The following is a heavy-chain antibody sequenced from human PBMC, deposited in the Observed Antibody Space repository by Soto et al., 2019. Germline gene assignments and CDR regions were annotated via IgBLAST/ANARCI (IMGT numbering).Heavy chain of an antibody. CDR3: ARDQCGPLISRGSCYYFDY. J-gene: IGHJ4*02. CDR2: ISSSSSYI. Sequence: GGSLRLSCGASGFTFSSYTMNWVRQAPGKGLEWVSSISSSSSYIYYRDSVRGRFTISRDNAKNSLYLQMNSLRAEDTAVYYCARDQCGPLISRGSCYYFDYWGQGTLVTVSS. CDR1: GFTFSSYT. V-gene: IGHV3-21*04. D-gene: IGHD2-15*01.